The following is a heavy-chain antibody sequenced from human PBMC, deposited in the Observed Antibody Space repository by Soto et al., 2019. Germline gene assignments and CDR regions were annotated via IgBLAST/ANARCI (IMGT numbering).Heavy chain of an antibody. CDR2: INPNSGGT. J-gene: IGHJ4*02. V-gene: IGHV1-2*02. CDR1: GYTFTGYY. CDR3: ARRDYDYVWGTSRPFDY. Sequence: QVQLVQSGAEVKKPGASVKVSCKASGYTFTGYYMHWVRQAPGQGLEWMGWINPNSGGTNYAQKFQGRVTMTRDTSISTAYMELSRLRSDDTAVYYCARRDYDYVWGTSRPFDYWGQGTLVTVSS. D-gene: IGHD3-16*01.